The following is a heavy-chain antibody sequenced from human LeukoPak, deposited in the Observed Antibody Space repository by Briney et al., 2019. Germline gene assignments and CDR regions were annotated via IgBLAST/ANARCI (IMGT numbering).Heavy chain of an antibody. CDR3: ARVAGIDYYDSSGYPDY. D-gene: IGHD3-22*01. Sequence: ASVKVSCKASGYTFTGYFIHWVRQAPGQGLEWMGWINPKSGGTNYAQEFQGRVTMTRDTSISTAYMELSRLTSDDTAVYYCARVAGIDYYDSSGYPDYWGQGTLVTVSS. CDR1: GYTFTGYF. CDR2: INPKSGGT. J-gene: IGHJ4*02. V-gene: IGHV1-2*02.